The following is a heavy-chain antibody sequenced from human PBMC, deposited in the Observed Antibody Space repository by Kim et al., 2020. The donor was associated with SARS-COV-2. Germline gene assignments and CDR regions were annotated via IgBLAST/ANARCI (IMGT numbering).Heavy chain of an antibody. Sequence: SETLSLTCAVYGGSFSGYYWSWIRQPPGKGLEWIGEINHSGSTNYNPSLKSRVTISVDTSKNQFSLKLSSVTAADTAVYYCARVIVVVPAASTPDDWFDPWGQGTLVTVSS. CDR2: INHSGST. V-gene: IGHV4-34*01. CDR3: ARVIVVVPAASTPDDWFDP. D-gene: IGHD2-2*01. CDR1: GGSFSGYY. J-gene: IGHJ5*02.